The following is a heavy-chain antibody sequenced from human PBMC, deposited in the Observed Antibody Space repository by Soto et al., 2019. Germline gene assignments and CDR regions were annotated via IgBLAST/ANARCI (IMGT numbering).Heavy chain of an antibody. J-gene: IGHJ4*02. CDR2: IYSGGNT. V-gene: IGHV3-53*01. CDR1: GFTVSNNY. CDR3: ARIPAMTGGYFDY. D-gene: IGHD2-2*01. Sequence: GGSLRLSCAASGFTVSNNYMSLVRQSPGKGLEWVSLIYSGGNTLYADSVRGRFTISRDGSKNTLYLQMNSLRAEDTAVYYCARIPAMTGGYFDYWGQGTLVTVSS.